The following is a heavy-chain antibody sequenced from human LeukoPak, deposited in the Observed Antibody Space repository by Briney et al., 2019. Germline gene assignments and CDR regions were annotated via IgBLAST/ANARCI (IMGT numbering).Heavy chain of an antibody. V-gene: IGHV3-74*01. J-gene: IGHJ4*02. Sequence: GGSLRLSCAASGFTFSSYWMHWVRHAPGKGLVWVSRINSDGSSTSYADSVKGRFTISRDNAKNTLYLQMNSLRAEDTAAYYCAVYCSSTSCYFVWGQGTLVTVSS. CDR1: GFTFSSYW. CDR3: AVYCSSTSCYFV. CDR2: INSDGSST. D-gene: IGHD2-2*01.